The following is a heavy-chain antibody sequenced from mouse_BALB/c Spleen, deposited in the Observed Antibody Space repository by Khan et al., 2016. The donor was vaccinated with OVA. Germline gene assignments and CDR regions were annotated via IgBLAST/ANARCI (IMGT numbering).Heavy chain of an antibody. J-gene: IGHJ1*01. CDR2: IDPANGNT. CDR1: GFNIKDTY. CDR3: ARWDWYFDV. V-gene: IGHV14-3*02. Sequence: VRLQQSGAELVKPGASVKLSCTASGFNIKDTYMHWVKQRPEQGLAWIGRIDPANGNTKYDPKFQGKATITADTSSNTAYLQLSSLTSEDTAVYYCARWDWYFDVWGAGTTVTVSS.